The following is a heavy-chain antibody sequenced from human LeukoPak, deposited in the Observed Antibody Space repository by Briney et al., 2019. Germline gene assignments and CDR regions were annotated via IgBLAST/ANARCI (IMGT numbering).Heavy chain of an antibody. CDR2: ITDNGGST. V-gene: IGHV3-23*01. CDR1: GFTISSYD. J-gene: IGHJ4*02. Sequence: QPGGSLRLSCAASGFTISSYDMSWVRQAPGKGLEWVSSITDNGGSTYYADSVKGRFTISRDNSKNMLYLQMNSLRAEDTALYYCAKDLRVHWGQGTLVTVSS. D-gene: IGHD3-10*01. CDR3: AKDLRVH.